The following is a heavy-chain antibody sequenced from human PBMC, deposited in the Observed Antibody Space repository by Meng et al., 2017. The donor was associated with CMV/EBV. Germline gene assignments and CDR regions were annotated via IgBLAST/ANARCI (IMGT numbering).Heavy chain of an antibody. CDR3: AKDYSSSWQSDAFDI. V-gene: IGHV3-30*02. Sequence: GESLKISCAASGFTFSSYGMHWVRQAPGKGLEWVAFIRYDGSNTYYADSVKGRFTISRDNSKNTLYLQMNSLRAEDTAVYYCAKDYSSSWQSDAFDIWGQGTMVTVSS. CDR2: IRYDGSNT. CDR1: GFTFSSYG. J-gene: IGHJ3*02. D-gene: IGHD6-13*01.